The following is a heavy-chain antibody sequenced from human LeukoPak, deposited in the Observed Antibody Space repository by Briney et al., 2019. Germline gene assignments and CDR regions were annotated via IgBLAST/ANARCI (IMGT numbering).Heavy chain of an antibody. D-gene: IGHD5-12*01. J-gene: IGHJ4*02. CDR1: GGTFSRYA. CDR3: ARGGVSGYVRYYFDY. Sequence: SVKVSCKASGGTFSRYAISWERQAPGQGLEWMGGIIPIFGTANYAQKFQGRVTITADESTSTAYMELSSLRSEDTAVYYCARGGVSGYVRYYFDYWGQGTLVTVSS. V-gene: IGHV1-69*01. CDR2: IIPIFGTA.